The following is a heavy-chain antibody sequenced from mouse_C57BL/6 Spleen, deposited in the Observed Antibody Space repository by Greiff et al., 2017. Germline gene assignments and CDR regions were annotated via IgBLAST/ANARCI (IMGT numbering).Heavy chain of an antibody. CDR1: GFTFSDYG. CDR3: ARGPYYSNSLFAY. CDR2: ISSGSSTI. D-gene: IGHD2-5*01. V-gene: IGHV5-17*01. Sequence: EVQVVESGGGLVKPGGSLKLSCAASGFTFSDYGMHWVRQAPEKGLEWVAYISSGSSTIYYADTVKGRFTISRDNAKNTLFLQMTSLRSEDTAMYYCARGPYYSNSLFAYWGQGTLVTVSA. J-gene: IGHJ3*01.